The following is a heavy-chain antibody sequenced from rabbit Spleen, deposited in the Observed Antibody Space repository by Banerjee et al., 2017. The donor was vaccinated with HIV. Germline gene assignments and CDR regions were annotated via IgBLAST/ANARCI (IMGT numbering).Heavy chain of an antibody. CDR1: GFDFSKYG. J-gene: IGHJ4*01. Sequence: QEQLVESGGGLVQPGGSLKLSCKASGFDFSKYGMSWVRQAPGKGLEWIGYIDPIFGRTYYASWVNGRFTISSHNAQNTLYLQLNSLTAADTATYFCVREVAAKFNLWVPGTLVTVS. D-gene: IGHD4-1*01. V-gene: IGHV1S47*01. CDR2: IDPIFGRT. CDR3: VREVAAKFNL.